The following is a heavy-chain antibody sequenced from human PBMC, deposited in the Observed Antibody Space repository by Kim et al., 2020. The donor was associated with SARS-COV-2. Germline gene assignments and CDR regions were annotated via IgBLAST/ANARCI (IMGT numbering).Heavy chain of an antibody. CDR1: GFTFSSYG. CDR3: AKGSVQVAGTPDYYYYGMDV. CDR2: ISYDGSNK. V-gene: IGHV3-30*18. J-gene: IGHJ6*02. Sequence: GGSLRLSCAASGFTFSSYGMHWVRQAPGKGLEWVAVISYDGSNKYYADSVKGRFTISRDNSKNTLYLQMNSLRAEDTAVYYCAKGSVQVAGTPDYYYYGMDVWGQGTTVTVSS. D-gene: IGHD6-19*01.